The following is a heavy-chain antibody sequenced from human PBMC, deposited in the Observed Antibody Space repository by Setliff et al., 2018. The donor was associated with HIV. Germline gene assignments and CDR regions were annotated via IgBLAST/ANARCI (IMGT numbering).Heavy chain of an antibody. CDR3: ARVDCSSTRCYAFDI. J-gene: IGHJ3*02. D-gene: IGHD2-2*01. V-gene: IGHV1-2*02. CDR2: INPHSGGT. CDR1: GYTFTGYH. Sequence: ASVKVSCKASGYTFTGYHMHWVRQAPGQGLEWMGWINPHSGGTKYAQKFQGRVTMTRDTSISAAYMELSRLRSDETAVYYCARVDCSSTRCYAFDIWGQGKMVTVSS.